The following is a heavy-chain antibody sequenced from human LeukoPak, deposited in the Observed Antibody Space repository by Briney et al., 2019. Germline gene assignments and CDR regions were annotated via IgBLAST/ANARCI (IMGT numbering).Heavy chain of an antibody. V-gene: IGHV3-49*04. J-gene: IGHJ4*02. CDR1: GFTFGDYA. D-gene: IGHD2-2*01. Sequence: GGSLRLSCTASGFTFGDYAMSWVRQAPGKGLEWVGFIRSKAYGGTTEYTASVKGRLTISRDDSKSIAYLQMNSLKTEDTAVYYCTRDGHCSSTSCYPPGYWGQGTLVTVSS. CDR2: IRSKAYGGTT. CDR3: TRDGHCSSTSCYPPGY.